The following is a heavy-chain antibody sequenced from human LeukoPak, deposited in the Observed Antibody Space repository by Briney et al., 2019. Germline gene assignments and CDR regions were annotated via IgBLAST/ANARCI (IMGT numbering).Heavy chain of an antibody. J-gene: IGHJ4*02. Sequence: GRSLRLSCAASGFTFSSYAMHWVRQAPGKGLEWVAVISYDGSNKYYADSVKGRFTISRDNSKNTLYLRMNSLRAEDTAVYYCARDDYYDSSGYYPTFDYWGQGTLVTVSS. D-gene: IGHD3-22*01. CDR1: GFTFSSYA. CDR3: ARDDYYDSSGYYPTFDY. CDR2: ISYDGSNK. V-gene: IGHV3-30-3*01.